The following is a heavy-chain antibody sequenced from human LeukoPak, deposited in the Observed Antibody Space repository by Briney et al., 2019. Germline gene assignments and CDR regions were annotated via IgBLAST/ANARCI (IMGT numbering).Heavy chain of an antibody. D-gene: IGHD1-26*01. CDR1: GYTFTSYG. CDR3: ARDQRGVGATPFDY. Sequence: ASVKVSCKASGYTFTSYGSSWVRQAPGQGLEWMGWISAYNGNTNYAQKLQGRVTMTTDTSTSTAYMELRSLRSDDTAVYYCARDQRGVGATPFDYWGQGTLVTVSS. CDR2: ISAYNGNT. J-gene: IGHJ4*02. V-gene: IGHV1-18*01.